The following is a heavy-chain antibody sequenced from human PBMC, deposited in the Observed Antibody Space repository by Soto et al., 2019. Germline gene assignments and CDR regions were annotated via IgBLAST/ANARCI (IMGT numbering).Heavy chain of an antibody. V-gene: IGHV3-23*01. CDR1: GFTFSSYA. Sequence: EVQLLESGGGLVQPGGSLRLSCAASGFTFSSYAMSWVRQAPGKGLEWVSAISGSGGSTYYADSVKGRFTISRDNSKNTLCLQMNSLRAEDTAVYYCAKDCRVVPAYFDYWGQGTLVTVSS. D-gene: IGHD2-2*01. CDR2: ISGSGGST. CDR3: AKDCRVVPAYFDY. J-gene: IGHJ4*02.